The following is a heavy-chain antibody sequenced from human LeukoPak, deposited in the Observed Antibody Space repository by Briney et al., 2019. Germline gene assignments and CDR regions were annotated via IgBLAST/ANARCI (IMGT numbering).Heavy chain of an antibody. J-gene: IGHJ4*02. Sequence: GGSLRLSCAASGFTFSDYYMSWIRQAPGKGLEWVSYISSSGSTICYTDSVKGRFTISRDNAKNSLYLQMNSLRAEDTAVYYCARDLYYYDSSGLYPPGYWGQGTLVTVSS. D-gene: IGHD3-22*01. CDR3: ARDLYYYDSSGLYPPGY. CDR2: ISSSGSTI. V-gene: IGHV3-11*04. CDR1: GFTFSDYY.